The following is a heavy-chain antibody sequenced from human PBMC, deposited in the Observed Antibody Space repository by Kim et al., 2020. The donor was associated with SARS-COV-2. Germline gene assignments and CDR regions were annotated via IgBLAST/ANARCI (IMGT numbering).Heavy chain of an antibody. CDR3: ASTSTTVTTLDI. J-gene: IGHJ3*02. Sequence: SYAQKFQGRVTMTRDTSTSTVYMELSSLRSEDTAVYYCASTSTTVTTLDIWGQGTMVTVSS. D-gene: IGHD4-17*01. V-gene: IGHV1-46*01.